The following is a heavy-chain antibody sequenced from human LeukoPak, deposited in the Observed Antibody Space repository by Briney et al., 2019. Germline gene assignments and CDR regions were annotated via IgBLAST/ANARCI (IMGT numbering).Heavy chain of an antibody. CDR2: IRSKAYGGTT. V-gene: IGHV3-49*03. CDR3: TRDRFPIVVVVEYYYGMDV. J-gene: IGHJ6*02. Sequence: TGGSLRLSCTASGFTFGDYAMSWFRQAPGKGLEWVGFIRSKAYGGTTEYAASVKGRFTISRDDSKSIAYLQMNSLKTEDTAVYYCTRDRFPIVVVVEYYYGMDVWGQGTTVTVSS. CDR1: GFTFGDYA. D-gene: IGHD2-15*01.